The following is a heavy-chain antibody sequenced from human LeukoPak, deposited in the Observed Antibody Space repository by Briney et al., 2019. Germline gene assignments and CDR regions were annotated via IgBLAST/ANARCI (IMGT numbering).Heavy chain of an antibody. CDR2: ISSSGSAE. CDR1: GFTFSDYY. CDR3: ARDERYYDFWSGRD. V-gene: IGHV3-11*04. D-gene: IGHD3-3*01. Sequence: KTGGSLRLSCAASGFTFSDYYMSWMRQAPGKGLEWVSFISSSGSAEYYADSVKGRFTISRENAKNLLYLQMSSLTAEDTAVYYCARDERYYDFWSGRDWGQGTLVTVSS. J-gene: IGHJ4*02.